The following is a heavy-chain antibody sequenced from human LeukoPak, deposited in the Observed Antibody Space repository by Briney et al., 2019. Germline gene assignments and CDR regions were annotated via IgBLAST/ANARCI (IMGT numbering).Heavy chain of an antibody. Sequence: SETLSLTCAVYGGSISSYYWSWLRQPPGKGLEWIGYIYYSGSTNYNPSLKSRVTISVDTSKNQFSLKLSSVTAADTAVYYCASKTIVVVVADAFDIWGQGTLVTVSS. D-gene: IGHD2-15*01. CDR3: ASKTIVVVVADAFDI. V-gene: IGHV4-59*12. CDR1: GGSISSYY. J-gene: IGHJ3*02. CDR2: IYYSGST.